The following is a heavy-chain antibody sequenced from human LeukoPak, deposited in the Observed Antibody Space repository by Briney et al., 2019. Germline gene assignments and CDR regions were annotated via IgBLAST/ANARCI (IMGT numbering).Heavy chain of an antibody. CDR1: GYTFTSYD. D-gene: IGHD2-2*01. V-gene: IGHV1-8*03. CDR3: ARLDQVYCSSTSCYLSAFDI. Sequence: ASVKVSCKASGYTFTSYDMNWVRQATGQGLERMGWMNPNSGNTGYAQKFQGRVTITGNTSISTAYMELSSLRSEDTAVYYCARLDQVYCSSTSCYLSAFDIWGQGTMVTVSS. CDR2: MNPNSGNT. J-gene: IGHJ3*02.